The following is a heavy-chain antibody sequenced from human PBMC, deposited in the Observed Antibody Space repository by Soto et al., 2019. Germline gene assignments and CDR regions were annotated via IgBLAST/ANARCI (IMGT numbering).Heavy chain of an antibody. CDR3: AEENGGDAFDI. J-gene: IGHJ3*02. CDR1: GFTFSSYG. CDR2: IWYDGSNK. V-gene: IGHV3-33*03. Sequence: GGSLRLSCAASGFTFSSYGMHWVRQAPGKGLEWVAVIWYDGSNKYYADSVKGRFTISRDKSKNTLYLQMNSLRVEDTAVYYCAEENGGDAFDIWGQGTMVTVSS.